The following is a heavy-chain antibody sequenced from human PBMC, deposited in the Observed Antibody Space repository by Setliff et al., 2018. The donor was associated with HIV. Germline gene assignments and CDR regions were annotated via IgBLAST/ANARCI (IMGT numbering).Heavy chain of an antibody. V-gene: IGHV4-59*11. CDR3: ARTRGYSYGTLAGFGY. J-gene: IGHJ4*01. CDR2: ISYSGST. CDR1: GASIRSQY. Sequence: KPSETLSLTCTVSGASIRSQYWSWIRKPPGKGLEWIGYISYSGSTNYNPSLESRVAMSVDTSKQQFSLEVSSVTAADTAVYYCARTRGYSYGTLAGFGYWGRGSLVTVSS. D-gene: IGHD5-18*01.